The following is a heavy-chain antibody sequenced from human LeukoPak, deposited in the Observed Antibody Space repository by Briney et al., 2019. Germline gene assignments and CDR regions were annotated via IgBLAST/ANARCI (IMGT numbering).Heavy chain of an antibody. CDR3: ARGLTCGTGDGGSSLH. J-gene: IGHJ4*02. CDR1: GFTFSTYS. CDR2: ISSSSDFI. D-gene: IGHD7-27*01. V-gene: IGHV3-21*01. Sequence: PGGSLRLSCAASGFTFSTYSMNWVRRAPGKGLEWASCISSSSDFIYYADSVKGRFTISRDNAKNSLYLQMNSLRAEDTAVYYCARGLTCGTGDGGSSLHWGQGTLVTVSS.